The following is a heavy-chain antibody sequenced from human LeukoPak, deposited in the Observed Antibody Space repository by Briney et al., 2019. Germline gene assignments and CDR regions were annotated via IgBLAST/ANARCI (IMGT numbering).Heavy chain of an antibody. CDR1: GYSFTSYW. Sequence: TGESLKISCKGSGYSFTSYWIGWVRQMPGKGLEWMGIIYPGDSDTRYRPSFQGQVTISADKSISTAYLQWSSLKASDTAMYYCARLIAVAANWFDPWGQGTLVTVSS. J-gene: IGHJ5*02. D-gene: IGHD6-19*01. CDR3: ARLIAVAANWFDP. V-gene: IGHV5-51*01. CDR2: IYPGDSDT.